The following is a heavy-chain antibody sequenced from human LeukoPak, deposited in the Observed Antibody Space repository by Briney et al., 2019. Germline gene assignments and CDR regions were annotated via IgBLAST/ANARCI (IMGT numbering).Heavy chain of an antibody. Sequence: AGSLSLSCAASTFTFSSNAMGWDRQAPGQGLEWVLATSGSGGRTDYTYSVRGPLTVDRDNSKNTLYLQMNSLRAENTAVYYCAKDRSGSYIRAFDIWGQGTMVTVSS. CDR3: AKDRSGSYIRAFDI. CDR2: TSGSGGRT. J-gene: IGHJ3*02. V-gene: IGHV3-23*01. D-gene: IGHD1-26*01. CDR1: TFTFSSNA.